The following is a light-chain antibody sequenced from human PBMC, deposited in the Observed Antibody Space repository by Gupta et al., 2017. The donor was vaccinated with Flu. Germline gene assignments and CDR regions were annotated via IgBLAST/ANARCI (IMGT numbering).Light chain of an antibody. CDR3: AAWDDSLNGVV. CDR1: SSNIGSNT. Sequence: QSVLTQPPPESGTPGQRVTISCSGSSSNIGSNTVNWYQQLPGTAPKLLIYSNNQRPSGVPDRFSGSKSGTSASLAISGLQSEDEADYYCAAWDDSLNGVVFGGGTKLTVL. CDR2: SNN. V-gene: IGLV1-44*01. J-gene: IGLJ2*01.